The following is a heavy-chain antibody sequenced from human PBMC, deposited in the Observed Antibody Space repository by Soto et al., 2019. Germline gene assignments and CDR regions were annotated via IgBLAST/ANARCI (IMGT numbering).Heavy chain of an antibody. D-gene: IGHD2-8*01. V-gene: IGHV1-69*01. CDR3: ARSMETNYFYCMDV. Sequence: QVQLVQSGAEVREPGSSVKVSCEASGGTFRSYAINWVRQAPGQGLEWMGGIIPMFGKANYAEKFLGRVTITADEATRTADMEVSSLKSEDTAVYYCARSMETNYFYCMDVWGLGTTVTASS. CDR1: GGTFRSYA. CDR2: IIPMFGKA. J-gene: IGHJ6*02.